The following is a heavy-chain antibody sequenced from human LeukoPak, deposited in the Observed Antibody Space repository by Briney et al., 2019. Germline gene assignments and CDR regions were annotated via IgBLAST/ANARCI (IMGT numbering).Heavy chain of an antibody. J-gene: IGHJ4*02. CDR3: AKISSFRTGASGSYHY. CDR1: GFTFSSYS. CDR2: ISYDGSNK. D-gene: IGHD1-26*01. Sequence: GGSLRLSCAASGFTFSSYSMHWVRQAPGKGLEWVAVISYDGSNKYYADSVKGRFTISRDNSKNTLYLQMNSLRAEDTAVYYCAKISSFRTGASGSYHYWGQGTLVTVSS. V-gene: IGHV3-30*18.